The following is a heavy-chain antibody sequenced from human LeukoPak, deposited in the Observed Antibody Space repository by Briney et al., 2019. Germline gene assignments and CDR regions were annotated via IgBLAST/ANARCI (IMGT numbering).Heavy chain of an antibody. D-gene: IGHD3-3*02. Sequence: GSLRLSCAASGFTFRNAWMNWVRQAPGKGLEWIGYIYYSGSTNYNPSLKSRVTISVDTSKNQFSLKLSSVTAADTAVYYCARAFYPGYYSYMAVWGQGTRVTVSS. CDR3: ARAFYPGYYSYMAV. CDR2: IYYSGST. V-gene: IGHV4-59*01. CDR1: GFTFRNAW. J-gene: IGHJ6*03.